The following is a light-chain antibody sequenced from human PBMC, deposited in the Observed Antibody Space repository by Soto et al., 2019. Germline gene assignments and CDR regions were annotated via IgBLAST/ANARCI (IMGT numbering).Light chain of an antibody. CDR1: QSIIIY. J-gene: IGKJ4*01. Sequence: DIQMTQSPSSLSASVGDRVTITCRASQSIIIYLNWYQQKPGKAPRLLIYAASSLQSGVPSRFSGNGSGTDFTLTISSLQPEDFATYYCQQLNTYPVTFGGGTKVDVK. CDR2: AAS. V-gene: IGKV1-39*01. CDR3: QQLNTYPVT.